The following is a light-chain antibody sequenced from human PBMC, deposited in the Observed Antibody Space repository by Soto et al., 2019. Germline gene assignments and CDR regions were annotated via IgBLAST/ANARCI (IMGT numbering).Light chain of an antibody. V-gene: IGLV1-47*01. J-gene: IGLJ2*01. CDR1: SSNIGSNY. CDR2: RNN. Sequence: QSALTRPPSASGTPGQRVTISCSGSSSNIGSNYVYWYQQLPGTAPKLLIYRNNQRPSGVPDRFSGSKSGTSASLAISGLRSEDEADYYCAAWDDSLRVFGGGTKVTVL. CDR3: AAWDDSLRV.